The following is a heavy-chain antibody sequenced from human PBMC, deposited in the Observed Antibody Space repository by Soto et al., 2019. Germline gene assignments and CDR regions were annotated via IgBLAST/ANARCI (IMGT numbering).Heavy chain of an antibody. V-gene: IGHV3-23*01. J-gene: IGHJ6*02. CDR2: ISGTGTS. D-gene: IGHD1-26*01. CDR3: AQVITTDFSYWYGMDV. CDR1: GFTFSRYP. Sequence: EVQLLESGGSLVQPGGSLRLSCAASGFTFSRYPMVWVRQALGKGLESISSISGTGTSYYADSVKGRFTISRDNSENTLYLQMNSLRVEDTAVYYCAQVITTDFSYWYGMDVWGQGTTVTVSS.